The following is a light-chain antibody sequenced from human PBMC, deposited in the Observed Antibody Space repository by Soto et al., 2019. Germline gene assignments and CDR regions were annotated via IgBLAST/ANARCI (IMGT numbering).Light chain of an antibody. CDR1: QTISSW. Sequence: DIQMTQSPSTLSGSVGDRVTITCRASQTISSWLAWYQQKPGKAPKLLIYKASTLKSGVPSRFSGSGSGTEFTLTISSLQPDDLATDDCQHYNSYSEAFGQGTKVELK. V-gene: IGKV1-5*03. CDR2: KAS. J-gene: IGKJ1*01. CDR3: QHYNSYSEA.